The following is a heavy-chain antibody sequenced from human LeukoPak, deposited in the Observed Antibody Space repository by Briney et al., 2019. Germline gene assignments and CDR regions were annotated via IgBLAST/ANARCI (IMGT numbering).Heavy chain of an antibody. J-gene: IGHJ4*02. D-gene: IGHD3-10*01. Sequence: PGRSLRLSCAASGFTSSSYGMHWVRQAPGKGLVWVAVIWYDGSNKYYADSVKGRFTISRDNSKNTLYLQMNSLRAEDTAVYYCARGSGIYRPFDYWGQGTLVTVSS. CDR2: IWYDGSNK. CDR1: GFTSSSYG. CDR3: ARGSGIYRPFDY. V-gene: IGHV3-33*01.